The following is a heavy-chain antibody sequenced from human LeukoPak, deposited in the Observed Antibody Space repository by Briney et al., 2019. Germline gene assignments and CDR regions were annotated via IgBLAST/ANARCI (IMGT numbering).Heavy chain of an antibody. CDR2: ISTSSNTI. CDR1: GFNFSDYY. D-gene: IGHD2-2*01. V-gene: IGHV3-11*04. J-gene: IGHJ5*02. Sequence: GGSLRLSCAASGFNFSDYYMSWIRQAPGKGLEWLSYISTSSNTIYYAESVKGRFTISRDNAKNSLYLQMNSLRAEDTAVYYCARPLYCSSTSCRPWFDPWGQGTLVTVSS. CDR3: ARPLYCSSTSCRPWFDP.